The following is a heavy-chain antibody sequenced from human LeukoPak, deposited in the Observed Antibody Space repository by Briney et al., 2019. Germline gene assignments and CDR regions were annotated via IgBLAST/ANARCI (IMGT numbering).Heavy chain of an antibody. V-gene: IGHV4-59*01. D-gene: IGHD3-10*01. Sequence: SETLSLTCTVSGGSISSYYWSWIRQPPGKGLEWIGYIYYGGSTNYNPSLKSRVTISVDTSKNQFSLKLSSVTAADTAVYYCARGITMVRGVITSLTHDYWGQGTLVTVSS. CDR1: GGSISSYY. CDR3: ARGITMVRGVITSLTHDY. J-gene: IGHJ4*02. CDR2: IYYGGST.